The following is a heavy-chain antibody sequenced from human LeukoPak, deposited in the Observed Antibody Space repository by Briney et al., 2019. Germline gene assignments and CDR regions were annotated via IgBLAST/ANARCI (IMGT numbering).Heavy chain of an antibody. V-gene: IGHV4-39*01. CDR3: ARRDYSPYYYYGMDV. CDR1: GGSINSSSYY. J-gene: IGHJ6*02. D-gene: IGHD5-12*01. CDR2: IYYSGST. Sequence: PSETLSLTCTVSGGSINSSSYYWGWIRQPPGKGLKWIGSIYYSGSTYYNPSLKSRVTISVDTSKNQFSLKLSSVTAADTAVYYCARRDYSPYYYYGMDVWGQGTTVTVSS.